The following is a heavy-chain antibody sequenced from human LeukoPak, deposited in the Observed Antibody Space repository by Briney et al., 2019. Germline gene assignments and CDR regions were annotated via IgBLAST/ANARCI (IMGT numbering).Heavy chain of an antibody. V-gene: IGHV3-30*03. CDR1: GFTFSSYG. CDR3: AMGMCGTNCFTPDY. J-gene: IGHJ4*02. Sequence: GALRLSCAASGFTFSSYGTHWVRQAPGKGLECVAAMSNDGSNKNYADSVKGRFTISRDNSKNTLYLQMSSLRVEDTAVYYCAMGMCGTNCFTPDYWGQGTLVTVSS. D-gene: IGHD2-2*02. CDR2: MSNDGSNK.